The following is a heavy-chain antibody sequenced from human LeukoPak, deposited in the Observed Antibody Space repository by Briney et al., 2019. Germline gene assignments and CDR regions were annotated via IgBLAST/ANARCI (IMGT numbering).Heavy chain of an antibody. J-gene: IGHJ6*04. Sequence: LGGSLRLSCAASGFTFSSYSMNWVRQAPGKGLEWVSSISSSSSYIYYADSVKGRFTISRDNAKNSLYLQMNSLRAEDTAVYYCAELGITMIGGVWGKGTTVTISS. V-gene: IGHV3-21*01. D-gene: IGHD3-10*02. CDR2: ISSSSSYI. CDR1: GFTFSSYS. CDR3: AELGITMIGGV.